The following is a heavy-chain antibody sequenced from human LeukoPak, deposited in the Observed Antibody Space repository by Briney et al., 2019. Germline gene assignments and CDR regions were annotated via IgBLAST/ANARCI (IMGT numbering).Heavy chain of an antibody. Sequence: GASVKVSCRASGGTFSSYAISWVRQAPGQGLEWMGGIIPIFGTANYAQKFQGRVTITTDESTSTAYMELSSLRSEDTAVYYCARGPVPGGEWFLYYWGQETLVTVSS. V-gene: IGHV1-69*05. CDR2: IIPIFGTA. D-gene: IGHD3-3*01. J-gene: IGHJ4*02. CDR1: GGTFSSYA. CDR3: ARGPVPGGEWFLYY.